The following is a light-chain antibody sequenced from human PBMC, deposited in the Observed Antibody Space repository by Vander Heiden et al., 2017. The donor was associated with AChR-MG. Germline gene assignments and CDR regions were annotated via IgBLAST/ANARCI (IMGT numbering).Light chain of an antibody. J-gene: IGKJ4*01. CDR3: QQSYSTPPLT. CDR2: AAS. CDR1: QSISSY. Sequence: DIQMTQSPSSLSASVGDRVTITCRASQSISSYLNWYQQKPGKAPKLLIYAASSLQSGVPSRFSGSGSGTDFTLTISSLQPEDFATYYCQQSYSTPPLTFGCGTKVEIK. V-gene: IGKV1-39*01.